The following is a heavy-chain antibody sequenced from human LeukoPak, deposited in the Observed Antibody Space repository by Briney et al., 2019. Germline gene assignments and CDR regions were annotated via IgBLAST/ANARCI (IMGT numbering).Heavy chain of an antibody. CDR2: IYYSGST. V-gene: IGHV4-59*01. J-gene: IGHJ5*02. CDR1: GGSISSYY. Sequence: SETLSLTCTVSGGSISSYYWSWIRQPPGKGLEWIGYIYYSGSTNYNPSLKSRVTISVDTSKSQFSLKLSSVTAADTAVYYCARSVSFGYPWAYLFDPWGQGTLVTVSS. D-gene: IGHD5-12*01. CDR3: ARSVSFGYPWAYLFDP.